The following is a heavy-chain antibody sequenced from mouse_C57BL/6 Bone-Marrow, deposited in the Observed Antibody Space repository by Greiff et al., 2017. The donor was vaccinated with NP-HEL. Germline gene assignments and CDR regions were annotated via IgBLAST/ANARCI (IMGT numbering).Heavy chain of an antibody. CDR1: GFTFSSYA. CDR2: ISDGGSYT. V-gene: IGHV5-4*03. D-gene: IGHD2-4*01. CDR3: ARGIYYDDY. Sequence: EVNVVDSGGGLVKPGGSLKLSCAASGFTFSSYAMSWVRQTPEKRLEWVATISDGGSYTYYPDNVKGRFTISRDNAKNNLYLQMSHLKSEDTAMYYCARGIYYDDYWGQGTTLTVSS. J-gene: IGHJ2*01.